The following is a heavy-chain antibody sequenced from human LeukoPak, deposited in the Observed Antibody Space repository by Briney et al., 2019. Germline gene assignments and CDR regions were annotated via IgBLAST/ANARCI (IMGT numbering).Heavy chain of an antibody. CDR2: IIPILGIA. V-gene: IGHV1-69*02. J-gene: IGHJ6*03. D-gene: IGHD3-3*01. CDR1: GGTFSSYT. CDR3: ARNQSDFWSGYYYYYYYYMDV. Sequence: SVKVSCKASGGTFSSYTISWVRQAPGQGLEWMGRIIPILGIANYAQKFQGRVTITADKSTSTAYMELSSLRSEDTAVYYCARNQSDFWSGYYYYYYYYMDVWGKGTTVTVSS.